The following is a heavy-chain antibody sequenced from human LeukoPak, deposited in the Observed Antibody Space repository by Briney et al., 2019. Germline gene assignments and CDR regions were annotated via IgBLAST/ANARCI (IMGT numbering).Heavy chain of an antibody. CDR3: AKGGYSSGWYGIYYYYMDV. V-gene: IGHV3-23*01. D-gene: IGHD6-19*01. CDR2: ISGSGGST. CDR1: GFTFSNYA. J-gene: IGHJ6*03. Sequence: GGSLRLSCAASGFTFSNYAMSWVRQAPGKGLEWVSTISGSGGSTYYADSVKGRFTISRDNSKNTLYLQMNSLRAEDTAVYYCAKGGYSSGWYGIYYYYMDVWGKGTTVTISS.